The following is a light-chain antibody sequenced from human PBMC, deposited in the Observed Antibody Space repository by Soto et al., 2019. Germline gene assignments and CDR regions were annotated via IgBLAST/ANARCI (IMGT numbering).Light chain of an antibody. J-gene: IGKJ1*01. Sequence: EIVLTQSPATLSLSPGERATLSCRASQSVRSNLAWYQQKPGQAPRLLIYDASNRATGIPGSLSGSGSGTDFALTISNLEPEDFAFYYCQQRSNWPWTFGQGAKVEIK. CDR2: DAS. V-gene: IGKV3-11*01. CDR1: QSVRSN. CDR3: QQRSNWPWT.